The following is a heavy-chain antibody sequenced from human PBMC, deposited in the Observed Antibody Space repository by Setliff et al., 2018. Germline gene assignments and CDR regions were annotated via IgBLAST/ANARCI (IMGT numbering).Heavy chain of an antibody. Sequence: SETLSLTCTASGGSISSGSYYWSWIRQPAGKGLEWIGHIYTSGSTNYNPSLKSRVTISVDTSKNQSSLKLSSVTAADTAVYYCASYRQDVNYWGQGTLVTVSS. CDR1: GGSISSGSYY. CDR2: IYTSGST. D-gene: IGHD4-4*01. V-gene: IGHV4-61*09. CDR3: ASYRQDVNY. J-gene: IGHJ4*02.